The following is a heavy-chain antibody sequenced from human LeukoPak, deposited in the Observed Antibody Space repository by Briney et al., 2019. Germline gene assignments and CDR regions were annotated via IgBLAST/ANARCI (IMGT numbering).Heavy chain of an antibody. CDR2: ISYDGSDK. D-gene: IGHD6-19*01. CDR3: AKDRWLTGT. CDR1: GFTFSSYG. V-gene: IGHV3-30*18. J-gene: IGHJ5*02. Sequence: GGSLRLSCAASGFTFSSYGMLWVRQAPGRGLEWVAVISYDGSDKHCADSVKGRFTISRDNSKYTLYLQMNSLRAEDTAVYYCAKDRWLTGTWGQGTLVTVSS.